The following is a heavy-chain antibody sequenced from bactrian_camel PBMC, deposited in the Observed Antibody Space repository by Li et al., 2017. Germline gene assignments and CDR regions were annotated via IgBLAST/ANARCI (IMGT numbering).Heavy chain of an antibody. D-gene: IGHD1*01. V-gene: IGHV3S31*01. CDR3: AALLTGSSVLSWSSLQTPNYNI. CDR2: INSGGAST. CDR1: GLTFSSYA. J-gene: IGHJ4*01. Sequence: QLVESGGGLVQPGGSLRLSCAGSGLTFSSYAVSWVRQAPGKGLEWVSRINSGGASTYYADSAKGRFTISRDNAKNTLYLQMNSLKPEDSAMYYCAALLTGSSVLSWSSLQTPNYNIWGHGTQVTVS.